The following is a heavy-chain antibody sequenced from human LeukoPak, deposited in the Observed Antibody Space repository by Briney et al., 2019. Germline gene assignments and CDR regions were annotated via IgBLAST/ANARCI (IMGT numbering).Heavy chain of an antibody. CDR3: AKEIVATPYYYYYYYGMDV. J-gene: IGHJ6*02. CDR1: GFTFSSYG. D-gene: IGHD5-12*01. V-gene: IGHV3-30*18. Sequence: RRSLRLSCAASGFTFSSYGMHWVRQAPGKGLEWVAVISDEGSNKYYADSVKGRFTISRDNSKNTLYLQMNSLRAEDTAVYYCAKEIVATPYYYYYYYGMDVWGQGTTVTVS. CDR2: ISDEGSNK.